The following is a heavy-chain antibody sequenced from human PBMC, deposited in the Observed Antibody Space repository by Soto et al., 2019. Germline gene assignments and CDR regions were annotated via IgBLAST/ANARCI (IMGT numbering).Heavy chain of an antibody. CDR3: AKVPWQLVCTHYFDY. D-gene: IGHD6-6*01. V-gene: IGHV3-23*01. CDR2: ISSSGDST. Sequence: EVQLLESGGGLVQPGGSLRLSCAASGFTFSSYAMSWVRQAPGKGLEWVSGISSSGDSTNYADSVKGRFTISRDNSKSTLFLQMNSLRAEDTAVYYCAKVPWQLVCTHYFDYWGQGTLVTVSS. J-gene: IGHJ4*02. CDR1: GFTFSSYA.